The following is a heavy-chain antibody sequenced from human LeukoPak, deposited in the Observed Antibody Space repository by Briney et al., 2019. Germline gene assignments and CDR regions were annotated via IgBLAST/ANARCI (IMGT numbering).Heavy chain of an antibody. V-gene: IGHV3-23*01. CDR2: ISGSGGST. Sequence: GGSLRLSCAASGFTFSSYAMSWVRQAPGRGLEWVSAISGSGGSTYYADSVKGRFTISRDNSKNTLYLQMNSLRAEDTAVYYCAKIERITMVRGAPYFDYWGQGTLVTVSS. D-gene: IGHD3-10*01. CDR3: AKIERITMVRGAPYFDY. CDR1: GFTFSSYA. J-gene: IGHJ4*02.